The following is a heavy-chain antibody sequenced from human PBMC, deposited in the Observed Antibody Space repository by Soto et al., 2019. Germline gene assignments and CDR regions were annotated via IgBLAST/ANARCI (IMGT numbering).Heavy chain of an antibody. V-gene: IGHV3-7*03. CDR3: GRVPLDGNYANGVDV. J-gene: IGHJ6*02. CDR1: GFTFSSYA. D-gene: IGHD4-17*01. Sequence: PWGSLRLSCAASGFTFSSYAMSWVRQAPGKGLEWVANTDTDGSRKNYVDSVKGRFIISRDNAKNSLFLQMNSLRADDTAVYYCGRVPLDGNYANGVDVWGQGTTVTVSS. CDR2: TDTDGSRK.